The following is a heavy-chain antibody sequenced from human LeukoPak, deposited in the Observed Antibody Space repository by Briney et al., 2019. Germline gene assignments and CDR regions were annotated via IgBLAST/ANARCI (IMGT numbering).Heavy chain of an antibody. D-gene: IGHD3-10*01. CDR3: ARVPSMVRGVVNYGMDV. Sequence: ASVRVSCKASGYTFTDYYMHWVRQAPGQGLEWMGWINPKSGGTNYAQKYQGRVTMTRDTSINTAYMELRRLTSDDTAVYYCARVPSMVRGVVNYGMDVWGQGTTVTVSS. J-gene: IGHJ6*02. CDR2: INPKSGGT. CDR1: GYTFTDYY. V-gene: IGHV1-2*02.